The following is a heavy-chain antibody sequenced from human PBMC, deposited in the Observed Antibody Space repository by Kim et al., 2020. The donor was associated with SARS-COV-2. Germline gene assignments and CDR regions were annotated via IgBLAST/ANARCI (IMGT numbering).Heavy chain of an antibody. CDR1: GYSFTSYW. CDR3: ARTGGSRYFDWSIGGYYYYGMDV. J-gene: IGHJ6*02. V-gene: IGHV5-51*01. D-gene: IGHD3-9*01. CDR2: IYPGDSDT. Sequence: GESLKISCKGSGYSFTSYWIGWVRQMPGKGLEWMGIIYPGDSDTRYSPSFQGQVTISADKSISTAYLKWSSLKASDTAMYYCARTGGSRYFDWSIGGYYYYGMDVWGQGTTVTVSS.